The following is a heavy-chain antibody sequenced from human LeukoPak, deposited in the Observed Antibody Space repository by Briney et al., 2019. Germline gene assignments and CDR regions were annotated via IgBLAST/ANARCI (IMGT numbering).Heavy chain of an antibody. CDR3: RGGNYGDF. CDR1: GFTFRSYW. V-gene: IGHV3-74*01. CDR2: LKSDGSSR. Sequence: GGSLRLSCEASGFTFRSYWMHWVRQTPGRGLVWVSSLKSDGSSRTYADSVKGRFTISRDNTKNTLYLQMSSLIAADTAVYCARGGNYGDFWGQGTLVTVSS. J-gene: IGHJ4*02. D-gene: IGHD2-21*01.